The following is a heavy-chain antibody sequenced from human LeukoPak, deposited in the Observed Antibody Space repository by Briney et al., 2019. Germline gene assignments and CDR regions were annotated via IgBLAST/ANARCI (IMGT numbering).Heavy chain of an antibody. CDR2: ISDDGTNK. D-gene: IGHD3-10*01. Sequence: GRSLRLSCAASGFTFNNYVMHWVRQAPGKGLEWVAFISDDGTNKYYTDSVKGRFTISRDNSKNTLYLQMNSLRAEDTAVYYCARDCCGECYFFDLWGQGSLVTVPS. CDR1: GFTFNNYV. J-gene: IGHJ4*01. V-gene: IGHV3-30-3*01. CDR3: ARDCCGECYFFDL.